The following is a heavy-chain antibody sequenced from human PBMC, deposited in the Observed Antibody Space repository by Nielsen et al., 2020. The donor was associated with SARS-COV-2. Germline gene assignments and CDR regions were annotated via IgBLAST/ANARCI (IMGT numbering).Heavy chain of an antibody. V-gene: IGHV5-51*01. Sequence: GGSLRLSCKGFGYSFTTYWIGWVRQMPGKGLEWMGNIFPGDSDTRYSPSFQGQVTMSVDKSIRTAYLQWSSLKASDTAMYYCARLGALYYDFWSGQNYFDNWGQGTLVSVSS. CDR2: IFPGDSDT. D-gene: IGHD3-3*01. CDR3: ARLGALYYDFWSGQNYFDN. J-gene: IGHJ4*02. CDR1: GYSFTTYW.